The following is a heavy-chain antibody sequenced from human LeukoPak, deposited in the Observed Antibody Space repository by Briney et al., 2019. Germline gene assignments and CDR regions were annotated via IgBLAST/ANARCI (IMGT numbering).Heavy chain of an antibody. D-gene: IGHD4-11*01. Sequence: PGGSLRLSCAASGFTFSSYGMHWVRQAPGKGLEWVAFIRYDGSNKYYADSVKGRFTISRDNSKNTLYLQMNSLRAEDTAVYYCARVGRRSSYYSHYYYYYMDVWGKGTTVTVSS. V-gene: IGHV3-30*02. CDR3: ARVGRRSSYYSHYYYYYMDV. CDR2: IRYDGSNK. J-gene: IGHJ6*03. CDR1: GFTFSSYG.